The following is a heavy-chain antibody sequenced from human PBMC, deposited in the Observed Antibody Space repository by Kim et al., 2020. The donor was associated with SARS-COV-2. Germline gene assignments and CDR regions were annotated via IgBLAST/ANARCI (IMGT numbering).Heavy chain of an antibody. J-gene: IGHJ4*02. CDR3: TRPEFDDILTGSFDY. D-gene: IGHD3-9*01. Sequence: SVKGRFTISRDDSKKTAYLQMKSLKTEDTAVYYCTRPEFDDILTGSFDYWGQGTLVTVSS. V-gene: IGHV3-73*01.